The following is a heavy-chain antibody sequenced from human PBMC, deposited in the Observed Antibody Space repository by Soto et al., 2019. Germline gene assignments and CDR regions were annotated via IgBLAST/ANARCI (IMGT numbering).Heavy chain of an antibody. D-gene: IGHD6-19*01. CDR3: ARDSANSIAVAGNFDY. Sequence: VASVKVSCKASGHTFTSYAMHWVRQAPGQRLEWMGRINAGNGNTKYSQKFQGRVTITRDTSASTAYMELSSLRSEDTAVYYCARDSANSIAVAGNFDYWGQGTLVTVSS. CDR2: INAGNGNT. J-gene: IGHJ4*02. CDR1: GHTFTSYA. V-gene: IGHV1-3*01.